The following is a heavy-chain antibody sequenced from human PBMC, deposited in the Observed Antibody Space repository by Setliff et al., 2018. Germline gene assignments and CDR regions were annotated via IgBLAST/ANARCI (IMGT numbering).Heavy chain of an antibody. D-gene: IGHD3-3*01. CDR3: ARGRDFWSGYLVY. V-gene: IGHV1-24*01. Sequence: ASVKVSCKASGGTFSSYAISWVRQAPGQGLEWMGGFDPEDGETIYAQKFQGRVTMTEDTPTDTAYMELSRLTSEDTAVYYCARGRDFWSGYLVYWGQGTLVTVSS. CDR1: GGTFSSYA. CDR2: FDPEDGET. J-gene: IGHJ4*02.